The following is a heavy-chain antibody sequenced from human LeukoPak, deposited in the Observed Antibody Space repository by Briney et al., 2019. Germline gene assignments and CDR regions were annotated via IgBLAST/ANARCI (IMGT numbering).Heavy chain of an antibody. CDR3: ARQLAAAGHFDY. D-gene: IGHD6-13*01. Sequence: PSETLSLTCTVSGVSISSSIYYWGWIRQPPGKGLEWIGRIYYSGSPYYNPSLKSRVTISVDTSKNQFSLKLSSVTAADTAVYYCARQLAAAGHFDYWGQGTLVTVSS. CDR2: IYYSGSP. V-gene: IGHV4-39*01. CDR1: GVSISSSIYY. J-gene: IGHJ4*02.